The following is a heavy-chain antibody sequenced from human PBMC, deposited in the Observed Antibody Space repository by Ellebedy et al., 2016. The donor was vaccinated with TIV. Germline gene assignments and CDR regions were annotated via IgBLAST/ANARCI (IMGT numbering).Heavy chain of an antibody. CDR2: ISNGGDTT. Sequence: GESLKISCAASGFTFGCCAMSWVRQAPGKGLEWVSVISNGGDTTYADSGKGRFTISRDNSKNTLYLQMNSLRADDTAMYYCAKLGGVLSWYADYWGLGTLVTVSP. D-gene: IGHD6-13*01. CDR1: GFTFGCCA. J-gene: IGHJ4*02. V-gene: IGHV3-23*01. CDR3: AKLGGVLSWYADY.